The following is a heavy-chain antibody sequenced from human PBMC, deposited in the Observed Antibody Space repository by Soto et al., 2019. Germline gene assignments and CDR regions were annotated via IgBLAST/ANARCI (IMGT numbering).Heavy chain of an antibody. J-gene: IGHJ5*02. V-gene: IGHV1-69*02. CDR1: GGTFSSYT. CDR3: VRGAKYCSGGSCYGWFDP. Sequence: QVQLVQSGAEVKKPGSSVKVSCKASGGTFSSYTISWVRQAPGQGLEWMGRIIPILGIANYAQKFQGRVTITADKSTSTAYMELSSLRSEDTAVYYCVRGAKYCSGGSCYGWFDPWGQGTLVTVSS. D-gene: IGHD2-15*01. CDR2: IIPILGIA.